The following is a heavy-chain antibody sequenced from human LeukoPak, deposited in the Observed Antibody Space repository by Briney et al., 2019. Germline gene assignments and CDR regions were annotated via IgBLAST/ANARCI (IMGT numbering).Heavy chain of an antibody. CDR2: TYYRAKWYN. CDR3: VRDFSWGQYDY. Sequence: KHSQTLSLTCAISGDSVSSNSAACNWIRQSPSRGLEWLGRTYYRAKWYNDYAVSVKSRITINPEKSKNQSSLQLNYVTTEDTAVYYCVRDFSWGQYDYWGQGTLVTVSS. CDR1: GDSVSSNSAA. D-gene: IGHD4-11*01. J-gene: IGHJ4*02. V-gene: IGHV6-1*01.